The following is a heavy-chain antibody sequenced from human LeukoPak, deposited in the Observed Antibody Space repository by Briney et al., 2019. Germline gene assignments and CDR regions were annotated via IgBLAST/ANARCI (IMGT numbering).Heavy chain of an antibody. J-gene: IGHJ4*02. CDR1: GYSINNGYN. Sequence: SETLSLTCTVSGYSINNGYNWGWIRQPPGKGLEWIGYISHFGTTYYNPSLKHRLTISEDPSKNQFSLSLNSVTAADTAVYYCARVWYGGKSGPDYWGQGTLVTVSS. V-gene: IGHV4-38-2*02. CDR3: ARVWYGGKSGPDY. CDR2: ISHFGTT. D-gene: IGHD1-26*01.